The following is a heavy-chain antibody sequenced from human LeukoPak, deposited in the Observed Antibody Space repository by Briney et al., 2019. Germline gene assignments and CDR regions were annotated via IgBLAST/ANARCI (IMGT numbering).Heavy chain of an antibody. J-gene: IGHJ4*02. V-gene: IGHV4-59*08. CDR1: GGSMSSYY. D-gene: IGHD1-26*01. Sequence: PSETLSLTCTVSGGSMSSYYWSWIRQPPGRGLEWIGYIFHSGSTKYNPSLKSRVTLSVDTSTNQFSLKLGSVTAADTAMYYCARQPYMSGAYYFDYWGQGTLVTVSS. CDR2: IFHSGST. CDR3: ARQPYMSGAYYFDY.